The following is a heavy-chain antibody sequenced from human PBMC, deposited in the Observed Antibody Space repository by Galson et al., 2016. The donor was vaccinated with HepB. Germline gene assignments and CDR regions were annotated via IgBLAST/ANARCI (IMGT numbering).Heavy chain of an antibody. CDR3: ARVGTRGGWTFDI. V-gene: IGHV1-18*01. CDR1: GYTFTSYD. J-gene: IGHJ3*02. CDR2: ISAYSGNT. D-gene: IGHD7-27*01. Sequence: SVKVSCKASGYTFTSYDISWVRQAPGQGLEWMGWISAYSGNTNYAQKLQGRVTMTTDTSTSTAYMELRSLRSDDTAVYYCARVGTRGGWTFDIWGRGTMVTVSS.